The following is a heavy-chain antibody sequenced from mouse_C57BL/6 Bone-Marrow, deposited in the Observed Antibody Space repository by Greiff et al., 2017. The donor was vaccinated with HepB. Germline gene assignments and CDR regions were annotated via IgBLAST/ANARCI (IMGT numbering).Heavy chain of an antibody. V-gene: IGHV5-6*01. CDR3: YDYDGPCLDY. D-gene: IGHD2-4*01. J-gene: IGHJ2*01. CDR1: GFTFSSYG. CDR2: ISSGGSYT. Sequence: EVQLVESGGDLVKPGGSLKLSCAASGFTFSSYGMSWVRQTPDKGLEWVATISSGGSYTYYPDSVKGRFTISKDNAKNTLYLQMSSQKSEDTAMRGYYDYDGPCLDYWGQGTTLTVSS.